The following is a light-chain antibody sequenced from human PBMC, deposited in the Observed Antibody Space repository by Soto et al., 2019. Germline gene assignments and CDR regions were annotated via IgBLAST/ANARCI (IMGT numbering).Light chain of an antibody. CDR3: CSYAGSYTHV. J-gene: IGLJ1*01. CDR1: SSDVGGYNY. V-gene: IGLV2-11*01. CDR2: DVS. Sequence: QSALTQPRSASGSPGQSVTISCTGTSSDVGGYNYVSWYQQHPGKAPKLMIYDVSKRPSGVPDRFSGSKSGNTASLTISGLQAEDEADYYCCSYAGSYTHVFGTGTKVTVL.